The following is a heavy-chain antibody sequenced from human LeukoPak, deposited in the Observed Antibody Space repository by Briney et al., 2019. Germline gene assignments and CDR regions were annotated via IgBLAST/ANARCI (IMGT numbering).Heavy chain of an antibody. CDR2: INPSGGST. D-gene: IGHD5-18*01. Sequence: GASVKVSCKASGYTFTSYYMHWVRQAPGQGLEWMGIINPSGGSTSYAQKFQGRVTMTRDMSTSTVYMELSSLRSEDTAVYYCARRATTERGYSYGLDSWGQGTLVTVSS. J-gene: IGHJ4*02. CDR1: GYTFTSYY. CDR3: ARRATTERGYSYGLDS. V-gene: IGHV1-46*01.